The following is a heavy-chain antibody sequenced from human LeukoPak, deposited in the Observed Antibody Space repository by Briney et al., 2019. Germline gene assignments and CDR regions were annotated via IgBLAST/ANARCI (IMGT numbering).Heavy chain of an antibody. D-gene: IGHD2-2*02. CDR1: GGSISSSSYY. CDR2: IYYSGST. CDR3: AGDGCSSTSCYTHNWFDP. V-gene: IGHV4-39*01. J-gene: IGHJ5*02. Sequence: SETLSLTCTVSGGSISSSSYYWGWVRQPPGKGPEWIGSIYYSGSTYYNPSLKSRVTISVDTSKNQFSLKLSSVTAADTAVYYCAGDGCSSTSCYTHNWFDPWGQGTLVTVSS.